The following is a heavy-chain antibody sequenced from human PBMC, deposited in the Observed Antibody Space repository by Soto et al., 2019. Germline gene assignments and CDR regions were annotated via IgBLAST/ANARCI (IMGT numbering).Heavy chain of an antibody. D-gene: IGHD3-9*01. V-gene: IGHV1-69*13. CDR1: GGTFSSYA. CDR2: IIPIFGTA. J-gene: IGHJ6*02. CDR3: ARDHYDILTAYYGLRARIYYGMDV. Sequence: SVKVSCKASGGTFSSYAISWVRQAPGQGLEWMGGIIPIFGTANYAQKFQGRVTITADESTSTAYMELSSLRSEDTAVYYCARDHYDILTAYYGLRARIYYGMDVWGQGTTVTVYS.